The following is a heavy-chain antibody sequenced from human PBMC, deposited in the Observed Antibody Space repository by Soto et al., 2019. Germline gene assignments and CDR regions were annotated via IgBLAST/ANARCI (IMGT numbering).Heavy chain of an antibody. CDR3: AKAPGMVVAHTWFDP. V-gene: IGHV3-30*18. CDR2: ISYDGSNK. D-gene: IGHD2-15*01. Sequence: PGGSLRLSCAASGFTFSSYGMHWVRQAPGKGLEWVAVISYDGSNKYYADSVKGRFTISRDNSKKTLYLQMNSLRAEDTAVYYCAKAPGMVVAHTWFDPWGQGTLITASS. J-gene: IGHJ5*02. CDR1: GFTFSSYG.